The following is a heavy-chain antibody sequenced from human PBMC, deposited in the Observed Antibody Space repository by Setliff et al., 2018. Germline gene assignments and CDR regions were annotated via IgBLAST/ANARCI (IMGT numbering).Heavy chain of an antibody. V-gene: IGHV4-4*02. Sequence: SETLSLTCAVSGVSINSLSWWSWVRQSPGKGLEWIGEIYHDGGAIFDPSVHYSPSLKSRVSMSIDKSRNQFSLTLSSVTAADTAMYYCVKGGGRYHAANWGQGTLVTVSS. CDR2: IYHDGGA. J-gene: IGHJ4*02. CDR1: GVSINSLSW. CDR3: VKGGGRYHAAN. D-gene: IGHD2-15*01.